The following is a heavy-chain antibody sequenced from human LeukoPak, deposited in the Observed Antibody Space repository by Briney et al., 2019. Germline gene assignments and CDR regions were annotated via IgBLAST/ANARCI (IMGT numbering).Heavy chain of an antibody. CDR3: ARDPESSSFDL. V-gene: IGHV3-7*01. D-gene: IGHD6-13*01. J-gene: IGHJ4*02. Sequence: QTGGSLRLSCAASGFSFSTYWMSWVRQTPEKGLEFVANIDQGGSVRNYMDSLKGRCTVSRDNAKKSLYLEINSLRADDTAVYYCARDPESSSFDLWGRGALVTVSS. CDR1: GFSFSTYW. CDR2: IDQGGSVR.